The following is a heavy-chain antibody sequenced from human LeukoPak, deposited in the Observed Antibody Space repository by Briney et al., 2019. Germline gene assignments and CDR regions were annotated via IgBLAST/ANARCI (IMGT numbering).Heavy chain of an antibody. CDR3: ARDHYDFWSGYPGAFDI. V-gene: IGHV1-69*05. D-gene: IGHD3-3*01. CDR1: GGTFSSYA. CDR2: IIPIFGTA. Sequence: GASVKVSCKASGGTFSSYAISWVRQAPGQGLEWMGGIIPIFGTANYAQKLQGRVTMTTDTSTSTAYMELRSLRSDDTAVYYCARDHYDFWSGYPGAFDIWGQGTMVTVSS. J-gene: IGHJ3*02.